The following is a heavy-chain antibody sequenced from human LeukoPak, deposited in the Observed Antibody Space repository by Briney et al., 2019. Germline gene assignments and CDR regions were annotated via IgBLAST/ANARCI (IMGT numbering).Heavy chain of an antibody. Sequence: SETLSLTCTVSGGSISNSNSFWAWIRQPPGKGLEWIGTIYYSGITHYSPSLKSRVTISVDTSKNQFSLKLSSVTAADTAVYYCARDAQRVIASTYGMDVWGQGTTVTVSS. D-gene: IGHD2-21*01. CDR3: ARDAQRVIASTYGMDV. J-gene: IGHJ6*02. CDR1: GGSISNSNSF. V-gene: IGHV4-39*07. CDR2: IYYSGIT.